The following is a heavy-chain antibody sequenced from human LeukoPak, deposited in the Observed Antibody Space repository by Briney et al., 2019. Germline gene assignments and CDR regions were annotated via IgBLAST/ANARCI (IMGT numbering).Heavy chain of an antibody. D-gene: IGHD1-26*01. V-gene: IGHV3-7*03. CDR3: AARSSGNPYF. CDR2: IKQDGSEK. CDR1: GLTLSNYW. Sequence: PGGSLRLSCTASGLTLSNYWMIWVRQAPGKGLQWVAKIKQDGSEKYYVDSVKGRSTISRDNAENSLYLQMNSLRDEDTAVYYCAARSSGNPYFWGQGTLVTVSS. J-gene: IGHJ4*02.